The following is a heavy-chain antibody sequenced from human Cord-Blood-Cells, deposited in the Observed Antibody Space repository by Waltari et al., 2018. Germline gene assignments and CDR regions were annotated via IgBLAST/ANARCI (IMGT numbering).Heavy chain of an antibody. V-gene: IGHV4-34*01. D-gene: IGHD2-2*01. CDR1: GGSFSGYY. J-gene: IGHJ6*02. CDR2: INHSGST. CDR3: ARATRLYCSSTSCYEYYYYGMDV. Sequence: QVQLQQWGAGLLKPSETLSLTCAVYGGSFSGYYWSWIRQPPGKGLEWIWEINHSGSTNYNPSLKSRVTISVDTSKNQFSLKLSSVTAADTAVYYCARATRLYCSSTSCYEYYYYGMDVWGQGTTVTVSS.